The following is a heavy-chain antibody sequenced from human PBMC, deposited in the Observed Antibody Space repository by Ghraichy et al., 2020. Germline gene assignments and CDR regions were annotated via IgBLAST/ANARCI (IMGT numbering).Heavy chain of an antibody. CDR3: ARANYESPSYYYYLDV. V-gene: IGHV1-8*01. Sequence: ASVKVSCKASGYTFVGDDINWVRQATGQGLEWVGWMNPNSGNTAYAQKFQGRVTMTRNTSISTAYMELSSLRSEDMAVYYCARANYESPSYYYYLDVWGKGTTVTVSS. D-gene: IGHD1-7*01. CDR1: GYTFVGDD. J-gene: IGHJ6*03. CDR2: MNPNSGNT.